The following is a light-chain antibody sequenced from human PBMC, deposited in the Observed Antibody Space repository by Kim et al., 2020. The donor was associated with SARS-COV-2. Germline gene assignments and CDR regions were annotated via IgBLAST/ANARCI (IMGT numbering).Light chain of an antibody. CDR3: QQYERWPLT. J-gene: IGKJ4*01. V-gene: IGKV3-15*01. Sequence: SVSPGERVTLSCRARQSVGNQVAWYQQKPGQAPRSLFYSASMRATDIPARFSVSGSGTEFTLTISSLQSEDFAVYYCQQYERWPLTFGGGTKLEI. CDR1: QSVGNQ. CDR2: SAS.